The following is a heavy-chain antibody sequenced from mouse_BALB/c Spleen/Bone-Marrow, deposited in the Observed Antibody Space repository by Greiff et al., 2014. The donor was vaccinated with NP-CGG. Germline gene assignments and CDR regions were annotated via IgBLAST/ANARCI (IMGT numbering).Heavy chain of an antibody. J-gene: IGHJ2*01. CDR3: ARRGSIYDGYLDY. CDR2: IQYSGST. Sequence: EVKLLESGPDLVKPSQSLSLTCTVTGYSITSGYSWHWIRQFPGNKLEWMGYIQYSGSTNXXXXLXSRISTTRDTSKNQFFLQLNSVTTEDTATYYCARRGSIYDGYLDYWGQGTTLTVSS. V-gene: IGHV3-1*02. D-gene: IGHD2-3*01. CDR1: GYSITSGYS.